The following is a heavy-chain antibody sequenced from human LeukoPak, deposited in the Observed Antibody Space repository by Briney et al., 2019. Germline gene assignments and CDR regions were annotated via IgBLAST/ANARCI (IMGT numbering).Heavy chain of an antibody. CDR3: AKDITVTSSYYYGMDV. V-gene: IGHV3-30-3*01. J-gene: IGHJ6*02. Sequence: GGSLRLSCAASGFTFSSYATHWVRQAPGKGLEWVAVISYDGSNKYYADSVKGRFTISRDNSKNTLYLQMNSLRAEDTALYYCAKDITVTSSYYYGMDVWGQGTTVTVSS. CDR2: ISYDGSNK. CDR1: GFTFSSYA. D-gene: IGHD4-17*01.